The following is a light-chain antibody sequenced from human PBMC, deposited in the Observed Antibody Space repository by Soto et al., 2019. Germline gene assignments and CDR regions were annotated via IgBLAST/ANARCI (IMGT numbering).Light chain of an antibody. J-gene: IGLJ2*01. CDR3: QTWDTGTVV. CDR1: SGHSSYA. V-gene: IGLV4-69*01. Sequence: QSVLTQSPSASASLGASVNLTCTLSSGHSSYAIAWHQQQPEKGPRYLMKFDSDGTHTKGDGIPDRFSGSSSGAERYLTISSLQSVDEADYYCQTWDTGTVVFGGGTKLTV. CDR2: FDSDGTH.